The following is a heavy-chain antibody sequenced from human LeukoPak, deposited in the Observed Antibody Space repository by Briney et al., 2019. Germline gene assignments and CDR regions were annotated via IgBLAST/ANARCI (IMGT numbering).Heavy chain of an antibody. CDR1: GFTFSSYG. J-gene: IGHJ4*02. CDR3: AKDGVTGHFWSGYSTYFDY. D-gene: IGHD3-3*02. Sequence: GGSLRLSCAASGFTFSSYGMHRVRQAPGKGLEWVAVISYDGSNKYYADSVKGRFTISRGNSKNTLYLQMNSLRAEDTAVYYCAKDGVTGHFWSGYSTYFDYWGQGTLVTVSS. CDR2: ISYDGSNK. V-gene: IGHV3-30*18.